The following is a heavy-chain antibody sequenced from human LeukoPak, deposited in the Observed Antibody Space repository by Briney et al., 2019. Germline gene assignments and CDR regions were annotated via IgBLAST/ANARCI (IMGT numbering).Heavy chain of an antibody. CDR1: GGSFSGYY. Sequence: SETLSLTCAVYGGSFSGYYWSWIRQPPGKGLEWIGEINHSGSTNYNPSLKSRVTISVDTSKNQFSLKPSSVTAADTAVYYCARVVEMATHYFDYWGQGTLVTVSS. CDR2: INHSGST. CDR3: ARVVEMATHYFDY. J-gene: IGHJ4*02. D-gene: IGHD5-24*01. V-gene: IGHV4-34*01.